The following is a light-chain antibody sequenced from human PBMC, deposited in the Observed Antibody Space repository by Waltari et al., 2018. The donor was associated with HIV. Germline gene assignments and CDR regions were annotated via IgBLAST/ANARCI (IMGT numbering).Light chain of an antibody. J-gene: IGLJ2*01. CDR2: GEN. Sequence: SSELTQDPAVSVALGQTVRITCQGDSPRNYYANWYQQKPGQAPVLVIYGENNRPSGIPDRFSGSSSGNTASLTITGAQAEDEADYYCNSRDSSGNLYVVFGGGTKLTVL. V-gene: IGLV3-19*01. CDR1: SPRNYY. CDR3: NSRDSSGNLYVV.